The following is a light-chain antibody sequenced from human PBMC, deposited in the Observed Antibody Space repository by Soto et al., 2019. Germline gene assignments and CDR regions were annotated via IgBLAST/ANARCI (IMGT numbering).Light chain of an antibody. CDR3: SSYTSSSTLS. J-gene: IGLJ2*01. CDR1: SSDVGGYNY. CDR2: DVS. V-gene: IGLV2-14*01. Sequence: QLVLTQPASVSGSPGQSITISCTGTSSDVGGYNYVSWYQQHPGKAPKLMIYDVSNRPSGVSNRFSGSKSGNTASLTICGLQAEDEADYYCSSYTSSSTLSFGGGTQLTVL.